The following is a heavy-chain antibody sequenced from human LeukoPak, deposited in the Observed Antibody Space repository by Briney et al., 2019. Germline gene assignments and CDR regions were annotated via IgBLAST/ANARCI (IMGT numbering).Heavy chain of an antibody. V-gene: IGHV1-69-2*01. CDR3: ATASYCGGDCYWPDAFDI. CDR1: GYTFTDYY. CDR2: VDPEDGET. J-gene: IGHJ3*02. Sequence: ASVKVSRKVSGYTFTDYYMHWVQQAPGKGHEWMGLVDPEDGETIYAEKFQGRGTITAATSTDTAYMQLSSLRSADTAVYYCATASYCGGDCYWPDAFDIWGQGTMVTVSS. D-gene: IGHD2-21*01.